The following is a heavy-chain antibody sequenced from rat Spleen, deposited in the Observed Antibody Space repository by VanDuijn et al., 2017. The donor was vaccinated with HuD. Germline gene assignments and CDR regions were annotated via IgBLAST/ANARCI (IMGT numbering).Heavy chain of an antibody. CDR3: TREGRTMGMGYFDY. Sequence: EVQLVESGGGLVQPGRSLKLSCVASGFTFNNYWMTWIRQAPGKGLEWVASITNTGGSTYYPDSVKGRFTISRDNAKSTLYLQRKRLRSEDTATYYCTREGRTMGMGYFDYWGQGVMVTVSS. CDR1: GFTFNNYW. D-gene: IGHD1-7*01. J-gene: IGHJ2*01. CDR2: ITNTGGST. V-gene: IGHV5-31*01.